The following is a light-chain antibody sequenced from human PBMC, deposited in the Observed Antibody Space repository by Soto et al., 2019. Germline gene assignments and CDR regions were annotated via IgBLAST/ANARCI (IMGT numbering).Light chain of an antibody. CDR3: QQAKSFAYP. CDR1: QSLDNW. CDR2: AAY. Sequence: DIQMTHSPSSVSSAVGATVTISCRASQSLDNWLAWYQQKPGNAPTLLIYAAYTLENVVPARFSGSGSGSDFTLTISSLQPADFATDYCQQAKSFAYPFGQAAKVEI. J-gene: IGKJ2*01. V-gene: IGKV1-12*01.